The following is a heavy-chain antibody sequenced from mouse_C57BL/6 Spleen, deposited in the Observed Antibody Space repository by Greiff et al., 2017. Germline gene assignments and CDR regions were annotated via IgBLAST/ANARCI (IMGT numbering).Heavy chain of an antibody. CDR2: ISRGGSYT. CDR3: ATYYSNRYAMGY. V-gene: IGHV5-6*01. J-gene: IGHJ4*01. D-gene: IGHD2-5*01. CDR1: GFTFSSYG. Sequence: EVMLVESGGDLVKPGGSLKLSCAASGFTFSSYGMSWVRQTPDQRLEWVASISRGGSYTYYTDSVKGRFTISRDNAKHTLYLQMSSLKSEDTAMYYCATYYSNRYAMGYWGQGTSVTVPS.